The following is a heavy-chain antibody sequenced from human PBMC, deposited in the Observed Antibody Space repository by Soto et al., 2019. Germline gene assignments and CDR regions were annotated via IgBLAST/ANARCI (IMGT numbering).Heavy chain of an antibody. CDR1: GFTFSSYG. D-gene: IGHD5-18*01. CDR3: AKDRGYSYGYKGYYYGMDV. J-gene: IGHJ6*02. Sequence: GGSLRLSCAASGFTFSSYGMHWVRQAPGKGLEWVAVISYDGSNKYYADSVKGRFTISRDNSKNTLYLQMNSLRAEDTAVYYCAKDRGYSYGYKGYYYGMDVWGQGTTVTVSS. CDR2: ISYDGSNK. V-gene: IGHV3-30*18.